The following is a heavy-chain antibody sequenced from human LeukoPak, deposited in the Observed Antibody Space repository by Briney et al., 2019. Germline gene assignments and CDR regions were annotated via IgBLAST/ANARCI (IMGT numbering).Heavy chain of an antibody. Sequence: GGSLGLSCAASGFTFHSYAMTWVRQAPGKGLEWVSGISDSGESTNYADSVKGRFTISRDNSKNTLYLQMSSLRAEDTAVYYCAKAGWSWYFDYWGQGTLVTVSS. CDR2: ISDSGEST. CDR1: GFTFHSYA. J-gene: IGHJ4*02. D-gene: IGHD1-26*01. V-gene: IGHV3-23*01. CDR3: AKAGWSWYFDY.